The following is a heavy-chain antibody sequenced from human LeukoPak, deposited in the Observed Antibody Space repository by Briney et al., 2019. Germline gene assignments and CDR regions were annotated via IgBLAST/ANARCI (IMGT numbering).Heavy chain of an antibody. J-gene: IGHJ4*02. Sequence: SETLSLTCTVSGGSISSYYWSWIRQPPGKGLEWIGYIYYSGSTNYNPSLKSRVTISVDTSKNQFSLKLSSVTAADTAVYYCARYAPSGPREITSSWYYFDYWGQGTLVTVSS. V-gene: IGHV4-59*01. D-gene: IGHD6-13*01. CDR2: IYYSGST. CDR1: GGSISSYY. CDR3: ARYAPSGPREITSSWYYFDY.